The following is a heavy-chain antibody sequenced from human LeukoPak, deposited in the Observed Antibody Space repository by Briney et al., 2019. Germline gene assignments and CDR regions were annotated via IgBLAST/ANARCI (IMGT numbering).Heavy chain of an antibody. J-gene: IGHJ4*02. CDR2: IKPDGGER. V-gene: IGHV3-7*02. CDR1: GLTFSSYW. Sequence: GGSLRLSCAASGLTFSSYWMTWVRQAPGKGLEWVANIKPDGGERSYVDSVRGRFTISRDNAENSLYLQMNSLRAEDTAVYYCARWYYASGSYYLDYWGQGTLVTVTS. CDR3: ARWYYASGSYYLDY. D-gene: IGHD3-10*01.